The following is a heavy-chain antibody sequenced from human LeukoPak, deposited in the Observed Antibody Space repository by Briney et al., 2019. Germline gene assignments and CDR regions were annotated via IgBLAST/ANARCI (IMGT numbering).Heavy chain of an antibody. CDR1: GLSFADSW. CDR2: INNDGSDT. D-gene: IGHD3-16*01. CDR3: VRVSGLGMKEYYQH. J-gene: IGHJ1*01. Sequence: GGSLRLSCAASGLSFADSWMHWVRQAPGKGLVWVSRINNDGSDTRYADSVGGRFTISRDNAKNTLYLQMNSLRAEDTGVYYCVRVSGLGMKEYYQHWGQGTLVTVPS. V-gene: IGHV3-74*01.